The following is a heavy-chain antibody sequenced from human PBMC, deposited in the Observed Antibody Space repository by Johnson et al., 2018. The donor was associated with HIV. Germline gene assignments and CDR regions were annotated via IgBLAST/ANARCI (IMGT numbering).Heavy chain of an antibody. J-gene: IGHJ3*01. CDR3: AKDPYGYYYDASGLTAFDL. V-gene: IGHV3-9*01. D-gene: IGHD3-22*01. Sequence: VQLVESGGGLVQPGRSLRLSCAASGFTFDDYAMHWVRQAPGKGLEWVSGISWNSVRIGYADSVKGRFTISRDNSKNTLYLQMNSLRAEDTAVYYCAKDPYGYYYDASGLTAFDLWGQGTMVTVS. CDR1: GFTFDDYA. CDR2: ISWNSVRI.